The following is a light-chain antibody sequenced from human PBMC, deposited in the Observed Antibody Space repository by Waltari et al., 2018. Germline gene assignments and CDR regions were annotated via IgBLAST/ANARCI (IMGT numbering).Light chain of an antibody. V-gene: IGKV1-27*01. Sequence: DIQLTQSPSSLSASVGDRVTITCRASPGISNYLAWSQQKPGKAPKLLIYAASTLQSGVPSRFSGSGSGTDFTLTISSLQPEDVATYYCQQYGSSSITFGQGTRLEIK. CDR1: PGISNY. J-gene: IGKJ5*01. CDR2: AAS. CDR3: QQYGSSSIT.